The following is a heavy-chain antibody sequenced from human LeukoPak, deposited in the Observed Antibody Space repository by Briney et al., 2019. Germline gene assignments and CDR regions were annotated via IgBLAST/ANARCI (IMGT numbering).Heavy chain of an antibody. V-gene: IGHV4-38-2*02. J-gene: IGHJ4*02. CDR1: GYSISSGYY. CDR2: IYHSGST. Sequence: PSETLSLTCTVSGYSISSGYYWGWIRQPPGKGLEWIGSIYHSGSTYYNPSLKSRVTISVDTSKNQFSLKLSSVTAADTAVYYCARVSEGSGWYGYWGQGTLVTVSS. D-gene: IGHD6-19*01. CDR3: ARVSEGSGWYGY.